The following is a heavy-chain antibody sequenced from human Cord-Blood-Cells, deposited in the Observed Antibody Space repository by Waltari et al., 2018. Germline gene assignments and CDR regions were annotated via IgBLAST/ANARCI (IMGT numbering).Heavy chain of an antibody. CDR2: IYYSGST. CDR1: GGSISIHY. CDR3: ARGGAFDI. V-gene: IGHV4-59*11. Sequence: QVQLQESGPGLVKPSETLSLTCTVSGGSISIHYWSWIRQPPGKGLEWIGYIYYSGSTNYNPSLKSRVTISVDTSKNQFSLKPSSVTAADTAVYYCARGGAFDIWGQGTMVTVSS. D-gene: IGHD3-16*01. J-gene: IGHJ3*02.